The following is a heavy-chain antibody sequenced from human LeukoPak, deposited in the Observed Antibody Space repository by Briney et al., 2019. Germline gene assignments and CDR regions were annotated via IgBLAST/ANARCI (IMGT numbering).Heavy chain of an antibody. CDR1: GCSFSSSSNY. V-gene: IGHV4-39*01. J-gene: IGHJ4*02. D-gene: IGHD5-18*01. CDR2: IYYSGST. Sequence: SETLSLTCTVSGCSFSSSSNYWGWIRQPPGKGLEWIGSIYYSGSTYYNPSLKSRVTISVDTSKNQFSLKLSSVTAADTAVYYCASVPDTAMVLDDYWGQGTLVTVSS. CDR3: ASVPDTAMVLDDY.